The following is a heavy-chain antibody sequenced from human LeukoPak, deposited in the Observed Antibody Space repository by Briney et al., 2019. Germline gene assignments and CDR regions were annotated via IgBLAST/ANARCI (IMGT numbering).Heavy chain of an antibody. CDR2: INPNSGGP. CDR3: SRDASPFDY. V-gene: IGHV1-2*02. CDR1: GYTLIGYY. J-gene: IGHJ4*02. Sequence: ASVKVSCKASGYTLIGYYIHWVRHAPGQGLEWMGCINPNSGGPNYAQRFKGRVTMTRGTSISTASMELSGLTSDATAVISWSRDASPFDYWGQGTLVTVSS.